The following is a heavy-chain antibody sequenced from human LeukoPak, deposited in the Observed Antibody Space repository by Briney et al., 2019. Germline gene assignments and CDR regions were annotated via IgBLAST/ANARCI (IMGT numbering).Heavy chain of an antibody. Sequence: ASEKVSCKASGYTFTNYGINWVRQAPRQGLEWMGWISAYNGNTNYPQKLQGSVNMTIDKPTSTAYMELRSLRSDDTAVYYCARGGANCSGGRCPLNWFDPWGQGTPVTVSS. CDR2: ISAYNGNT. J-gene: IGHJ5*02. CDR1: GYTFTNYG. V-gene: IGHV1-18*01. CDR3: ARGGANCSGGRCPLNWFDP. D-gene: IGHD2-15*01.